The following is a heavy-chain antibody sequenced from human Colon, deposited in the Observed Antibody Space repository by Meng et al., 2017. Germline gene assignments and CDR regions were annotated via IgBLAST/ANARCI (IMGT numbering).Heavy chain of an antibody. Sequence: QGPGPERVKLSETLALPCPASGGSIGSYYWSWIRQPAGKGLEWIGRIYTSGSTNYNPSLKSRVTMSVDTSKNQFSLKLSSVTAADTAVYYCARARSGYCSGGSCYREDYWGQGTLVTVSS. J-gene: IGHJ4*02. D-gene: IGHD2-15*01. V-gene: IGHV4-4*07. CDR1: GGSIGSYY. CDR3: ARARSGYCSGGSCYREDY. CDR2: IYTSGST.